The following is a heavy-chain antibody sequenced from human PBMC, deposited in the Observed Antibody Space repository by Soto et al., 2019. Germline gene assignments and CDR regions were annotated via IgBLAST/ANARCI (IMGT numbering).Heavy chain of an antibody. CDR2: IYYSGST. CDR3: ARESSGAAAGKYGMDV. J-gene: IGHJ6*02. D-gene: IGHD6-13*01. Sequence: SDTLSLTCTVSGGSISSGGYYWSWIRQHPGKGLEWIGYIYYSGSTYYNPSLKSRVTISVDTSKNQFSLKLSSVTAADTAVYYCARESSGAAAGKYGMDVWGQGTTVTVSS. CDR1: GGSISSGGYY. V-gene: IGHV4-31*03.